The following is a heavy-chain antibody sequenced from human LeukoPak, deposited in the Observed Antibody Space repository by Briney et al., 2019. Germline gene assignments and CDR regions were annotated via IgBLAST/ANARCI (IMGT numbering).Heavy chain of an antibody. J-gene: IGHJ4*02. CDR2: ISAYNGNT. Sequence: ASVKVSCKASGNTFTNNGISWVRQAPGQGLEWMGWISAYNGNTNYAQKFQGRVTMTTDTSTSTVYMELSRLRSDDTAVYYCATVRMGATPFDYWGQGTLVTVSS. CDR3: ATVRMGATPFDY. CDR1: GNTFTNNG. V-gene: IGHV1-18*01. D-gene: IGHD1-26*01.